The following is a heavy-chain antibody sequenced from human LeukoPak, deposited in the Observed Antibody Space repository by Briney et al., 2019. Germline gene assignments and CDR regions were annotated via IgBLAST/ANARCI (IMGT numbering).Heavy chain of an antibody. CDR1: GGSISSTSSY. CDR3: ARSGGYSYGYSRYYYYMDV. J-gene: IGHJ6*03. D-gene: IGHD5-18*01. CDR2: IYYSGST. V-gene: IGHV4-39*01. Sequence: PSKTLSLTCTVSGGSISSTSSYWGWIRQPPGKGLEWIATIYYSGSTYYNASLKSRITIAVDTSKNQFSLKLSSVTAADTAVYYCARSGGYSYGYSRYYYYMDVWGKGTTVTISS.